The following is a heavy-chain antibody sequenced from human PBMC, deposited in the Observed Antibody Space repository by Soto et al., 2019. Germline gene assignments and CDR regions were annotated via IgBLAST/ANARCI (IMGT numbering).Heavy chain of an antibody. Sequence: ASVKVSCKASGYTFTSYAMHWVRQAPGQRLEWMGWISPKSGGTNYAQKFQGRVTMTWDTSLNTAYMELSSLISEDTAVYYCARPPGYISDWYYFDLWGQGTLVTVSS. CDR2: ISPKSGGT. CDR1: GYTFTSYA. D-gene: IGHD6-19*01. J-gene: IGHJ4*02. V-gene: IGHV1-2*02. CDR3: ARPPGYISDWYYFDL.